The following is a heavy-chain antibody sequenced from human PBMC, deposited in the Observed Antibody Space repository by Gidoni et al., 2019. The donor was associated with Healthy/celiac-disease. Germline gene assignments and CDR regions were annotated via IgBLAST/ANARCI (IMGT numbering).Heavy chain of an antibody. CDR2: INPNSGGT. J-gene: IGHJ3*02. V-gene: IGHV1-2*02. CDR1: GYTFTGYY. D-gene: IGHD2-15*01. Sequence: QVQLVQSGAEVKKPGASVKVSCKASGYTFTGYYMHWVRQAAGQGLEWMGWINPNSGGTNYAQKFQGRVTMTRDTSISTAYMELSRLRSDDTAVYYCARAGLYCSGGSCYSNAFDIWGQGTMVTVSS. CDR3: ARAGLYCSGGSCYSNAFDI.